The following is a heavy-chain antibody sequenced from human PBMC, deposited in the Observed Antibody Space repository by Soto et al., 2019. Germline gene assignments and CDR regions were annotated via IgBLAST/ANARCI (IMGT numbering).Heavy chain of an antibody. J-gene: IGHJ6*02. CDR3: ARTGSSGSYYYYYGMDV. CDR2: IYYSGST. V-gene: IGHV4-39*01. D-gene: IGHD6-19*01. Sequence: SETLSLTCTVSGGSISSSSYYWGWIRQPPGKGLEWIGSIYYSGSTYYNPSLKSRVTISVDTSKNQFSLKLSSVTAADTAVYYCARTGSSGSYYYYYGMDVWGQGTTVTVSS. CDR1: GGSISSSSYY.